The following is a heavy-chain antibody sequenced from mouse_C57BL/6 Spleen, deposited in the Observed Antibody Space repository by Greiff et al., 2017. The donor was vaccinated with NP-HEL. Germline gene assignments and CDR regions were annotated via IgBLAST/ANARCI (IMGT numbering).Heavy chain of an antibody. CDR3: AREGAMMSYAMDY. CDR1: GYTFTSYW. Sequence: QVQLQQPGAELVKPGASVKLSCKASGYTFTSYWMHWVKQRPGQGLEWIGMIHPNSGSTNYNEKFKSKATLTVDKSSSTAYMQLSSLTSEDSAVYYCAREGAMMSYAMDYWGQGTSVTVSS. CDR2: IHPNSGST. D-gene: IGHD2-3*01. V-gene: IGHV1-64*01. J-gene: IGHJ4*01.